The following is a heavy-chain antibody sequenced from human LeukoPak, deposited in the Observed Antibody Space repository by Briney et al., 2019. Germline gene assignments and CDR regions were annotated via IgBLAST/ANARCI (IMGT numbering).Heavy chain of an antibody. V-gene: IGHV3-30*02. J-gene: IGHJ4*02. CDR1: GFTFSSYG. CDR2: IRYDGSNK. CDR3: ARDSVDTAMALDY. Sequence: QAGGSLRLSCAASGFTFSSYGMHWVRQAPGKGLEWVAFIRYDGSNKYYADSVKGRFTISRDNSKNTLYLQMNSLRAEDTAVYYCARDSVDTAMALDYWGQGTLVTVSS. D-gene: IGHD5-18*01.